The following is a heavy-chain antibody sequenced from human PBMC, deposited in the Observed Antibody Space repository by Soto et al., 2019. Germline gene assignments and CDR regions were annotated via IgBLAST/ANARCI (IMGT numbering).Heavy chain of an antibody. CDR1: GFTFSSYW. CDR3: ARDWPLSYSSSSLDY. V-gene: IGHV3-7*05. D-gene: IGHD6-13*01. CDR2: IKQDGSEK. J-gene: IGHJ4*02. Sequence: GGPLILSWAASGFTFSSYWMSWVRPAPGKGLEWVANIKQDGSEKYYVDSVKGRFTISRDNAKNSLYLQMNSLRAEDTAVYYCARDWPLSYSSSSLDYWGQGTLVTVS.